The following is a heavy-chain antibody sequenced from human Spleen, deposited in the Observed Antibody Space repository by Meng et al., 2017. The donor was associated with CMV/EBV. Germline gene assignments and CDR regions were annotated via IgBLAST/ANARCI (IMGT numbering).Heavy chain of an antibody. V-gene: IGHV1-69*10. J-gene: IGHJ6*02. CDR3: ARAYIVVVPAAIVSDYYYYGMDV. D-gene: IGHD2-2*02. Sequence: ISWVRQAPGQGLEWMGGIIPILGIANYAQKFQGRVTITADKSTSTAYMELSSLRSEDTAVYYCARAYIVVVPAAIVSDYYYYGMDVWGQGTTVTVSS. CDR2: IIPILGIA.